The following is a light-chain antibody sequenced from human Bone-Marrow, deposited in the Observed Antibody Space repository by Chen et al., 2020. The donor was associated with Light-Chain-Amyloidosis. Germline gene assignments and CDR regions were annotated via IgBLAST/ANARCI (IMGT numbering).Light chain of an antibody. V-gene: IGLV3-21*02. CDR2: DDS. CDR1: NIGSTS. Sequence: SYVLTQPSSVSVAPGQTATIACGGNNIGSTSVHWYQQTPGQAPLLVVYDDSDRPSGIPERWSGSNSGNTATLTISRVEAGDEADYYCQVWDRSSDRPVFGGGTELTVL. J-gene: IGLJ3*02. CDR3: QVWDRSSDRPV.